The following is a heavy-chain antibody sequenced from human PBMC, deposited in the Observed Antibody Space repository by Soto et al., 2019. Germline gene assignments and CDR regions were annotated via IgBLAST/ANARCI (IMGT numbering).Heavy chain of an antibody. CDR2: IIPILGIA. D-gene: IGHD1-26*01. V-gene: IGHV1-69*04. CDR3: ARENGVGAPGPFDY. Sequence: GASVKVSCTACGGSFSSYTISWVRQATGQGLEWMGRIIPILGIANYAQKFQGRVTITADKSTSTAYMELSSLRSEDTAVYYCARENGVGAPGPFDYWGQGTLVTVSS. CDR1: GGSFSSYT. J-gene: IGHJ4*02.